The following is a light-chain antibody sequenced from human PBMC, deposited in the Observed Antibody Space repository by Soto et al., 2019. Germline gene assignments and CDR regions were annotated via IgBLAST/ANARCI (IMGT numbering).Light chain of an antibody. J-gene: IGLJ3*02. Sequence: QSVLTQPPSASGTPGQGVTISCSGSSSNIGSNIVNWYQQLPGTAPKVRIYSTNQRPSGVPDRFSGSKSGTSASLAISGLQSEDEADYYCAAWDDSLNGPVFGGGTQLTVL. CDR2: STN. CDR3: AAWDDSLNGPV. V-gene: IGLV1-44*01. CDR1: SSNIGSNI.